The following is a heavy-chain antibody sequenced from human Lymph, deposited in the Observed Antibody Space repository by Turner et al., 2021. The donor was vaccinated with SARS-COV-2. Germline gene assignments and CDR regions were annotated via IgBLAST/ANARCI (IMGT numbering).Heavy chain of an antibody. J-gene: IGHJ6*02. CDR3: AREGYCSSTSCYRGQYYYYGMDV. D-gene: IGHD2-2*02. CDR1: GYTFSSYG. V-gene: IGHV1-18*04. Sequence: QVQLVQSGAEVKKSGASVKVSCRASGYTFSSYGISWVRQAPGQGLEWMGWISVDNGYTNYAQKLQGRVTMTTDTSTSTAYMELRSLRSDDTAVYYCAREGYCSSTSCYRGQYYYYGMDVWGQGTTVTVSS. CDR2: ISVDNGYT.